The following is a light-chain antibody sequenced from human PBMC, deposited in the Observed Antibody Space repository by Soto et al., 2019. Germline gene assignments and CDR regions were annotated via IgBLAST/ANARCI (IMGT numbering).Light chain of an antibody. CDR2: EVS. CDR3: SAYAGSNNFV. V-gene: IGLV2-8*01. J-gene: IGLJ1*01. CDR1: SSDVGDNC. Sequence: QSVLTQPPAASGSPGQSVTISCTGTSSDVGDNCVSWYQQHLGKAPKLIIYEVSQRPSGVPDRFSGSKSGNTASLTVSGLQTGDEADYYCSAYAGSNNFVFGSGTKVTV.